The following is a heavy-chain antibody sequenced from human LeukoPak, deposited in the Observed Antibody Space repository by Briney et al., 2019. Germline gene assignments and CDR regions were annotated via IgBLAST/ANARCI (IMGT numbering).Heavy chain of an antibody. CDR1: GGSFSGYY. D-gene: IGHD3-10*01. V-gene: IGHV4-34*01. J-gene: IGHJ4*02. CDR3: ARSRFGSLDY. Sequence: KPSETLSLTCAVYGGSFSGYYWSWIRQPPGKGLEWIGEINHSGSTNYNPSLKSRVTISVDTSKNQFFLKLSSVTAADTAVYYCARSRFGSLDYWGQGTLVTVSS. CDR2: INHSGST.